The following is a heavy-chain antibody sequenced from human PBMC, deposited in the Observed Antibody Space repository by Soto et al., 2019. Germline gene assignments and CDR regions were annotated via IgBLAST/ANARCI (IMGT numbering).Heavy chain of an antibody. CDR3: ARALGVRGVIIKIRSYVMDV. CDR1: GGSFSGYY. CDR2: INHSGST. V-gene: IGHV4-34*01. J-gene: IGHJ6*02. Sequence: SETLSLTCAVYGGSFSGYYWSWIRQPPGKGLEWIGEINHSGSTNYNPSLKSRVTISVDTSKNQFSLKLSSVTAADTAVYYCARALGVRGVIIKIRSYVMDVWGQGTTVTVYS. D-gene: IGHD3-10*01.